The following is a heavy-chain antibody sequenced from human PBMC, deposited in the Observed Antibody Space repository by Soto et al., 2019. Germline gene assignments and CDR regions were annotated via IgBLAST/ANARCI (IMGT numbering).Heavy chain of an antibody. CDR3: ARINYYDSSGYYYSGWFDP. CDR1: GYTFTSYG. CDR2: ISAYNGNT. J-gene: IGHJ5*02. V-gene: IGHV1-18*01. D-gene: IGHD3-22*01. Sequence: ASVKVSCKASGYTFTSYGISWVRQAPGQGLEWMGWISAYNGNTNYAQKLQGRVTMTTDTSTSTAYMELRSLRSDDTAVYYCARINYYDSSGYYYSGWFDPWGQGNLVTVS.